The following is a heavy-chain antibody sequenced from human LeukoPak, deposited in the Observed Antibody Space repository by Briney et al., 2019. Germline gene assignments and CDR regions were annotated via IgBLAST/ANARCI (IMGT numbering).Heavy chain of an antibody. CDR3: ARGLLREYAFDI. Sequence: PGGSLRLSCAASGFTVSSNYMTWVRQAPGKGLEWVSVIYSGGTTYYADSVKGRFTISRDNSKNTLYLHMNSLRAEDTAVYFCARGLLREYAFDIWGQGTMVTVS. J-gene: IGHJ3*02. V-gene: IGHV3-66*01. CDR2: IYSGGTT. D-gene: IGHD2-15*01. CDR1: GFTVSSNY.